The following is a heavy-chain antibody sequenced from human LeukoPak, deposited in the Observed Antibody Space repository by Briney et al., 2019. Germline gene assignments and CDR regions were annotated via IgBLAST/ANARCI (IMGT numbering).Heavy chain of an antibody. D-gene: IGHD6-13*01. CDR2: IYSGGST. Sequence: GGSLRLSCAASGFTVSSNYMSWVRQAPGKGLEWVSVIYSGGSTYYADSVKGRFTISRDNSKNTLYPQMNSLRAEDTVVYYCARSYSSSWYPLNYWGQGTLVTVSS. V-gene: IGHV3-53*01. J-gene: IGHJ4*02. CDR1: GFTVSSNY. CDR3: ARSYSSSWYPLNY.